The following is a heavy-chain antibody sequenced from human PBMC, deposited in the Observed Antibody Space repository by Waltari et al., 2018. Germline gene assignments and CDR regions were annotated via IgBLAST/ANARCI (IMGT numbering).Heavy chain of an antibody. CDR3: ARGGDYYDSSGYSVY. D-gene: IGHD3-22*01. CDR2: INPNSGNT. Sequence: QVQLVQSGAEVKKPGASVKVSCKASGYTFTSYDINWVRQATGQGREWMGGINPNSGNTGYAQKFQGRVTMTRNTSISTAYMELSSLRSEDTAVYYCARGGDYYDSSGYSVYWGQGTLVTVSS. J-gene: IGHJ4*02. V-gene: IGHV1-8*01. CDR1: GYTFTSYD.